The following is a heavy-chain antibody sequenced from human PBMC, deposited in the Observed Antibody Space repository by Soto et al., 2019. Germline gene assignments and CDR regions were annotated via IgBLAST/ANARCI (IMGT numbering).Heavy chain of an antibody. CDR2: ISAYNGNT. D-gene: IGHD2-15*01. Sequence: ASVKVSCKASGYTFTSYGISWVRQAPGQGLEWMGWISAYNGNTNYAQKLQGRVTMTTDTSTSTAYMELRSLRSDDTAVYYCARDAKDIVVVVAATAVDYWGQGTLVTVSS. CDR1: GYTFTSYG. CDR3: ARDAKDIVVVVAATAVDY. J-gene: IGHJ4*02. V-gene: IGHV1-18*01.